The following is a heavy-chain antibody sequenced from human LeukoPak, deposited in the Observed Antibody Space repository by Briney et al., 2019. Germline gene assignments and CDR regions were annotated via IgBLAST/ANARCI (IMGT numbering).Heavy chain of an antibody. J-gene: IGHJ4*02. CDR1: GGSISSYY. CDR2: INHSGST. D-gene: IGHD2-21*02. Sequence: SETLSLTCTVSGGSISSYYWSWIRQPPGKGLEWIGEINHSGSTNYNPSLKSRVTISVDTSKNQFSLRLSSVTAADTAVYYCARALVTATPGIDYWGQGTLVTVSS. V-gene: IGHV4-34*01. CDR3: ARALVTATPGIDY.